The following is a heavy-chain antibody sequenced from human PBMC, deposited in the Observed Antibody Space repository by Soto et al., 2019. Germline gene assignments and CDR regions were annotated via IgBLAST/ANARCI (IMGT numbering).Heavy chain of an antibody. D-gene: IGHD6-13*01. CDR3: AKSQEIGTHFFDS. CDR1: GYKFTGYW. V-gene: IGHV3-13*01. Sequence: ESLKISCKGSGYKFTGYWIGWVRQPTGKGLEWVSSIGTAGDTYYAVSVKGRFTISRDNAKNSLSLQMNSLRAGDMAVYFCAKSQEIGTHFFDSWGQGTQVTVSS. CDR2: IGTAGDT. J-gene: IGHJ4*02.